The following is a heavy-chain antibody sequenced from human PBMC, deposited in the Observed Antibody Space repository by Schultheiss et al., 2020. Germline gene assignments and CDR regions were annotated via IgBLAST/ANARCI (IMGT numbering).Heavy chain of an antibody. CDR2: ISHRGIS. D-gene: IGHD6-13*01. CDR1: GGSISNYY. CDR3: TRDRADSSWFSYSGMDV. V-gene: IGHV4-38-2*02. Sequence: SETLSLTCTVSGGSISNYYWGWVRQPPGRGLQWIGSISHRGISYHNPSLKSRVTISVDTSKNQFSLELNSVTAADTAVYYCTRDRADSSWFSYSGMDVWGRGTTVTVSS. J-gene: IGHJ6*02.